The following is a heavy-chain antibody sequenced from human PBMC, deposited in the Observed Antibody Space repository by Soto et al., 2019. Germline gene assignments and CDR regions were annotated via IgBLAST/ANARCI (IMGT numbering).Heavy chain of an antibody. J-gene: IGHJ4*02. D-gene: IGHD1-1*01. Sequence: GGSLRLSCAASGFTFRTYAITWVRQTPWKGLEWVSAISGSGVSTYYADSVKGRFTISRDNSKSTMYLQMNSLRAEDTAVYYSAKGGVLSFDYWGQGTLVTVCS. CDR3: AKGGVLSFDY. CDR1: GFTFRTYA. V-gene: IGHV3-23*01. CDR2: ISGSGVST.